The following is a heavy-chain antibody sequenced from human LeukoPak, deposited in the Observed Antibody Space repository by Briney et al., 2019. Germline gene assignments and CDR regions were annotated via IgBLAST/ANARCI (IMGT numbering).Heavy chain of an antibody. V-gene: IGHV3-23*01. CDR1: GFIFNNFA. CDR3: AKGSGGSCYSQVYS. D-gene: IGHD2-15*01. J-gene: IGHJ4*02. CDR2: ICGSGDTT. Sequence: GGSLTLSCAASGFIFNNFAMSWVRQAPGKGLVWVSVICGSGDTTYYADSVKGRFTISRDNSKNTLYLQMNSLRGEDTAVYYCAKGSGGSCYSQVYSWGQGTLVTVSS.